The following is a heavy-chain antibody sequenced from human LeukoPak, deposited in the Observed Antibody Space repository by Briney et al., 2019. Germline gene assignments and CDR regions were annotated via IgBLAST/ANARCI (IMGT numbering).Heavy chain of an antibody. V-gene: IGHV4-34*01. J-gene: IGHJ4*02. Sequence: SETLSLTCAVYGGSLSDHYWSWFRQPPGKGLEWIGEINPRGSTIYNPSLKSRVTISVDTSKKQFSLRVSSVTAADTAVYYCAKTEYYFDHWGQGTLVTVSS. CDR3: AKTEYYFDH. CDR1: GGSLSDHY. CDR2: INPRGST. D-gene: IGHD3-10*01.